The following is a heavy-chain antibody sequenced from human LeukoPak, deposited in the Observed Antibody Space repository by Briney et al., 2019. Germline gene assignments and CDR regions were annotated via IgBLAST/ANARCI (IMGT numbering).Heavy chain of an antibody. CDR3: ARDPPRGDFWSGAGRYYFDY. D-gene: IGHD3-3*01. CDR2: SSWSSSTI. J-gene: IGHJ4*02. CDR1: GFTLGSYT. V-gene: IGHV3-48*01. Sequence: GGSLRLSCAASGFTLGSYTMNWVRQAPGKGLEWVSYSSWSSSTIYYADSVKGRFTISRDSAKNSLYLQMNSLRAEDTAVYYCARDPPRGDFWSGAGRYYFDYWGQGTLVTVSS.